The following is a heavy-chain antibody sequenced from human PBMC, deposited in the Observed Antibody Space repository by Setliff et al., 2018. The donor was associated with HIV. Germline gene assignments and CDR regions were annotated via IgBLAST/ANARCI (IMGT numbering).Heavy chain of an antibody. Sequence: ASVKVSCKTSGYTFSTYDINWVRQAPGQGLEWMGWMIAKTGKTAYAEKFQGRVSMTRDNSISTAYMELSSLTSEDTAVYYCARGAGWSAASDYWGQGTLVTVSS. D-gene: IGHD3-3*01. V-gene: IGHV1-8*02. CDR3: ARGAGWSAASDY. CDR2: MIAKTGKT. J-gene: IGHJ4*02. CDR1: GYTFSTYD.